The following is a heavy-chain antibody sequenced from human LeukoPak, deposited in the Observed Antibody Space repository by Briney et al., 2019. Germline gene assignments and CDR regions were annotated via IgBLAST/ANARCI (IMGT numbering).Heavy chain of an antibody. V-gene: IGHV3-53*04. D-gene: IGHD6-6*01. CDR2: IYSGGST. Sequence: GGSLRLSCAASGFTVSSNYMSWVRQAPGKGLEWVSDIYSGGSTYYADSVKGRFTISRHNSKNTLYLQMNSLRAEDTAVYYCAREMKYSSSSDWGQGTLVTVSS. J-gene: IGHJ4*02. CDR1: GFTVSSNY. CDR3: AREMKYSSSSD.